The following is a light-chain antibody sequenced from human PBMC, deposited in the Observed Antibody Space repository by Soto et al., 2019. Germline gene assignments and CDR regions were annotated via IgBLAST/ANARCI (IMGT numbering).Light chain of an antibody. CDR3: CSYAGTSVYV. CDR2: DVS. Sequence: QSALTQPRSVSGSPGQSVTVSCTGTSSDVGGYNFVSWYQQHPGKAPKLMIYDVSKRPSGVSDRFSGSKSGNTASLTISGLQDEDEAVYFCCSYAGTSVYVFGTGTKVTVL. V-gene: IGLV2-11*01. J-gene: IGLJ1*01. CDR1: SSDVGGYNF.